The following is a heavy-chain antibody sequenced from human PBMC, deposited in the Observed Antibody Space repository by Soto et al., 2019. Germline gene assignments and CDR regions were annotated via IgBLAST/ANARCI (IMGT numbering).Heavy chain of an antibody. CDR3: ARGRYASGWYLDWFDP. CDR1: GQTFTSYD. D-gene: IGHD6-19*01. Sequence: QVQLVQSGAEVKKPGASVKVSCKASGQTFTSYDINWVRQATGQGLEWMGWMNPNSGNTGYAQKFQGRVTMTRNTSIRTAYMELSSLRSEDTAVYYCARGRYASGWYLDWFDPWGQGTLVTVSS. CDR2: MNPNSGNT. V-gene: IGHV1-8*01. J-gene: IGHJ5*02.